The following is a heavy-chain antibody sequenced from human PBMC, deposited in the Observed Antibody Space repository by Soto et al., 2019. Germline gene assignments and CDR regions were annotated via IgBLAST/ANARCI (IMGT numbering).Heavy chain of an antibody. Sequence: SETLSLTCTVSGGSISSSRYYWGWIRQPPGKGLEWIGSISYTYNTYYNPSLKSRVTISVDTSKNQFSLRLSSVTAADTTVYYCARHDFLTGYSQNNWFDPWGQGTLVTVSS. D-gene: IGHD3-9*01. CDR2: ISYTYNT. CDR3: ARHDFLTGYSQNNWFDP. V-gene: IGHV4-39*01. J-gene: IGHJ5*02. CDR1: GGSISSSRYY.